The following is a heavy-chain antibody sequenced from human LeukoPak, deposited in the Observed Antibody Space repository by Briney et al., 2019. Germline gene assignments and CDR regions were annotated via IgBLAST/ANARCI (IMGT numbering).Heavy chain of an antibody. CDR3: ARVTGYMIEDYFDY. Sequence: LETLSLTCTVSVGSISSYFWSWIRQPPGKGLEWVGYIYYSGSTNYNPSLKSRVTISVDTSKIQFSLKLRSVTAADTAVYYCARVTGYMIEDYFDYWGQRILVTVSS. V-gene: IGHV4-59*01. CDR1: VGSISSYF. CDR2: IYYSGST. D-gene: IGHD3-9*01. J-gene: IGHJ4*02.